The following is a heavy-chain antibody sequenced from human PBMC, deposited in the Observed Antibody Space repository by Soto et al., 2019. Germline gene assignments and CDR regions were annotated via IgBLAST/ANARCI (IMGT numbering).Heavy chain of an antibody. D-gene: IGHD3-22*01. CDR3: ARRKDYFDSSIYYSFDP. J-gene: IGHJ5*02. CDR1: HYSLTNNK. CDR2: IIPYNDNT. Sequence: ASVKVSCKASHYSLTNNKIAWVRQAPGQGFEWMGWIIPYNDNTDYAQKFQGRITMTTDTSTSTAYMELRSLRSDDTAVYYCARRKDYFDSSIYYSFDPWGQGTLVTVSS. V-gene: IGHV1-18*01.